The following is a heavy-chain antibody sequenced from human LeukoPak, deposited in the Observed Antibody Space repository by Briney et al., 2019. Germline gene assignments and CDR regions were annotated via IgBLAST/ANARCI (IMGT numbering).Heavy chain of an antibody. D-gene: IGHD5-18*01. J-gene: IGHJ4*02. CDR2: IYDSGN. CDR3: ARRQYNYGAWFFDY. CDR1: GGSITSYY. V-gene: IGHV4-59*08. Sequence: SETLSLTCTVSGGSITSYYWSWTRQPPGKGLEWIGYIYDSGNYYNPSLKSRVTISIDTSKNQFSLNLNSVIAADTAVYYCARRQYNYGAWFFDYWGQGTLVTVSS.